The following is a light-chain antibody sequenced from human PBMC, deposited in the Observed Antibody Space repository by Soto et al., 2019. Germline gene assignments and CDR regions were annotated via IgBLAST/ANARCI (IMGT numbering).Light chain of an antibody. CDR1: SSDVGYYSY. Sequence: QSVLTQPRSVSGSPGQSVTISCTGTSSDVGYYSYVSWLQQHPGKAPKLMIYDVSKRPSGVPDRFSGSKSGNTASLTISGLQAEDEADYYCCSFAGSYTLYVFGTGNNVTVL. CDR2: DVS. J-gene: IGLJ1*01. V-gene: IGLV2-11*01. CDR3: CSFAGSYTLYV.